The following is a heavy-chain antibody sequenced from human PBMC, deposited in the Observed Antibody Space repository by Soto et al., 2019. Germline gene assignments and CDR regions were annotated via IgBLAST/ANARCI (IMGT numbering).Heavy chain of an antibody. J-gene: IGHJ4*02. CDR3: AGTYDTSGDYPYYFEY. CDR2: IIPFFGTA. D-gene: IGHD3-22*01. CDR1: GGTFSTFG. V-gene: IGHV1-69*01. Sequence: QVQLVQSGAEVKKTGSSVKVSCKTSGGTFSTFGISWVRQAPGQGLEWMGGIIPFFGTAEYSQKFEDRITITADASTRTAYMELTSLRSEDTAVYYCAGTYDTSGDYPYYFEYWGQGTLVTVSS.